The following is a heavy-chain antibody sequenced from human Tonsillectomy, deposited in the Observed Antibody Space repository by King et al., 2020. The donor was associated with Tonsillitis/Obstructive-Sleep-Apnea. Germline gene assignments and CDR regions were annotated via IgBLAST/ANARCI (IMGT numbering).Heavy chain of an antibody. CDR2: IGTAGDT. D-gene: IGHD2-8*02. CDR3: ARGGGDCTGGVCTFDY. Sequence: VQLVESGGGLVQPGGSLRLSCAASGFTFSSYDMHWVRQATGKGLEWVSAIGTAGDTYYPGSVKGRFTISRENAKNSLYLQMNSLRAGDTAVYYCARGGGDCTGGVCTFDYWGQGTLVTVSS. J-gene: IGHJ4*02. CDR1: GFTFSSYD. V-gene: IGHV3-13*04.